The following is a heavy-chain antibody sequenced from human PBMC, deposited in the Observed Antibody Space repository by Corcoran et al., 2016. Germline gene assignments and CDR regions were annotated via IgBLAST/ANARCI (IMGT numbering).Heavy chain of an antibody. Sequence: QVQLVQSGAEVKKPGASVKVSCKASGYTFTSYGISWVRQAPGQGLEWMGWISAYNGNTNYAQKLQGRVTMTTDTSTSTAYMELRGLRSDDTAVYYWARDRGYGAGKGTYDYGMDVWGQWTTVTVSS. CDR1: GYTFTSYG. J-gene: IGHJ6*02. D-gene: IGHD3-10*01. CDR3: ARDRGYGAGKGTYDYGMDV. V-gene: IGHV1-18*01. CDR2: ISAYNGNT.